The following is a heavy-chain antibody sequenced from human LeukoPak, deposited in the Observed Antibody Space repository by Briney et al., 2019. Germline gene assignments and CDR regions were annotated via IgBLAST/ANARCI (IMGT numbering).Heavy chain of an antibody. J-gene: IGHJ4*02. CDR3: ARDLVGGWDDSSGYYYGYFDY. CDR2: ISYGGNNK. CDR1: GFTFSSYA. V-gene: IGHV3-30-3*01. Sequence: GGSLRLSCAASGFTFSSYAMHWVRQAPGKGLEWVAVISYGGNNKYYADSVKGRFTISRDNSKNTLYLQMNSLRAEDTAVYYCARDLVGGWDDSSGYYYGYFDYWGQGTLVTVSS. D-gene: IGHD3-22*01.